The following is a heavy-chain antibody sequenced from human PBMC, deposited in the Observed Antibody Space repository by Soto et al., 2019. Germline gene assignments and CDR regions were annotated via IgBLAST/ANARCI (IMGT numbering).Heavy chain of an antibody. CDR3: ATANRMITFGGVTSYFFDY. D-gene: IGHD3-16*01. CDR2: FDPEDGET. J-gene: IGHJ4*02. V-gene: IGHV1-24*01. CDR1: GYTLTELS. Sequence: QVQLVQSGAEVKKPGASVKVSCKVSGYTLTELSMHWVRQAPGKGLEWMGGFDPEDGETIYAQKFQGRVTMTEDTSTDTAYMELSSLRSEDTAVYYCATANRMITFGGVTSYFFDYWGQGTLVTVSS.